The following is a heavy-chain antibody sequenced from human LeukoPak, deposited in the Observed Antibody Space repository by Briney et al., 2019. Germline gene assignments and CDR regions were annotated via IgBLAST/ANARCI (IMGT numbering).Heavy chain of an antibody. CDR1: GGTFSSYA. CDR2: IIPIFGTA. J-gene: IGHJ3*02. CDR3: AGSATYYYDSSGYYSVLDAFDI. V-gene: IGHV1-69*06. Sequence: SVKVSCKASGGTFSSYAISWVRQAPGQGLEWMGGIIPIFGTANYAQKFQGRVTITADKSTSTAYTELSSLRSEDTAVYYCAGSATYYYDSSGYYSVLDAFDIWGQGTMVTVSS. D-gene: IGHD3-22*01.